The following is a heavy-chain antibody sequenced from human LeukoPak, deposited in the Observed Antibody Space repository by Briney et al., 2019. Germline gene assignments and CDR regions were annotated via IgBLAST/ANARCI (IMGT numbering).Heavy chain of an antibody. J-gene: IGHJ3*02. V-gene: IGHV3-23*01. D-gene: IGHD3-16*01. CDR3: TRGSLDI. CDR2: FNTGETT. CDR1: GFTFSRRA. Sequence: GGSLRLSCAASGFTFSRRAMNWVRQAPGKGLEWVACFNTGETTFYAESVKGRFTISTDRSQSTLVLQMNNLRDDDTAVYYCTRGSLDIWGHGTMVTVS.